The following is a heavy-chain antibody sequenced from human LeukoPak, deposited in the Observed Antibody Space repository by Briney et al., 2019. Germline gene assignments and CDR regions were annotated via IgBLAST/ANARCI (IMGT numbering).Heavy chain of an antibody. CDR2: IYFSGST. CDR1: GGSNSSSSYS. Sequence: PSETLSLTCSVSGGSNSSSSYSWGWIRQSPGKGLEWIGSIYFSGSTNYNPSLKSRVTMSVDTSKNQFSLKLSSVTAADTAVYYCARGRGYYDSSGYLDAFDIWGQGTMVTVSS. V-gene: IGHV4-39*07. D-gene: IGHD3-22*01. J-gene: IGHJ3*02. CDR3: ARGRGYYDSSGYLDAFDI.